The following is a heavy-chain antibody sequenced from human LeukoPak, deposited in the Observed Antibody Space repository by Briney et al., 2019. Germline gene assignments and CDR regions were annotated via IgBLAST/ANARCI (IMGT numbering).Heavy chain of an antibody. CDR3: ARDIVVVVADYYYFDY. V-gene: IGHV4-59*12. CDR2: IYYSGST. Sequence: PSETLSLTCTVSGGSISSYYWSWIRQPPGKGLEWIGYIYYSGSTNYNPSLKSRVTISVDTSKNQFSLKLSSVTAADTAVYYCARDIVVVVADYYYFDYWGQGTLVTVSS. D-gene: IGHD2-15*01. CDR1: GGSISSYY. J-gene: IGHJ4*02.